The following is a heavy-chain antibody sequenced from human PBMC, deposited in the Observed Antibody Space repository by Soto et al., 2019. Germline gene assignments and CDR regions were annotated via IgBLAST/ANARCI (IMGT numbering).Heavy chain of an antibody. D-gene: IGHD1-26*01. J-gene: IGHJ4*02. V-gene: IGHV3-7*01. CDR1: GFTFSSYW. CDR3: ARVLSIVGAYYGDY. Sequence: HPGGSLRLSCAASGFTFSSYWMSWVRQAPGKGLEWVANIKQDGSEKYYVDSVKGRFTISRDNAKNSLYLQMNSLRAEDTAVYYCARVLSIVGAYYGDYWGQGTLVTAPQ. CDR2: IKQDGSEK.